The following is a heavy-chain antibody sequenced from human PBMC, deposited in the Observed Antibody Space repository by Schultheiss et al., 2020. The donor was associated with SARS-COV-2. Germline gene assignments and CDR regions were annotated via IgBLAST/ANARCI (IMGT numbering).Heavy chain of an antibody. D-gene: IGHD6-6*01. CDR1: GGSFSGYY. CDR2: INHSGST. V-gene: IGHV4-34*01. CDR3: AREGSSSSWVNYYYGMDV. Sequence: SETLSLTCAVYGGSFSGYYWSWIRQPPGKGLEWIGEINHSGSTNYNPSLKSRVTISVDTSKNQFSLKLSSVTAADTAVYYCAREGSSSSWVNYYYGMDVWGQGTTVTVSS. J-gene: IGHJ6*02.